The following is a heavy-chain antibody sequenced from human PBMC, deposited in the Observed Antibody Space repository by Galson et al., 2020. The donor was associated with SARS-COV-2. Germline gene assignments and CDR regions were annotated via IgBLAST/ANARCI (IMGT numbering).Heavy chain of an antibody. CDR3: AREGTIWYFDY. Sequence: SETLSLTCTVSGGFISSGSYYWNWIRQPAGKGLEWIGRIYTSGSTDYNPSLKSRVTISLDTSKNQFSLKLTSVTAADTAVYYCAREGTIWYFDYWGQGTLVTVSS. D-gene: IGHD2-8*01. CDR2: IYTSGST. CDR1: GGFISSGSYY. V-gene: IGHV4-61*02. J-gene: IGHJ4*02.